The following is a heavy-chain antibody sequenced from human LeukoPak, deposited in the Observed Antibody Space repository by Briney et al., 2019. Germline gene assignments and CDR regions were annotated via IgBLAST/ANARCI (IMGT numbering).Heavy chain of an antibody. D-gene: IGHD2-2*01. Sequence: ASVKVSCKASGYTFTGYYMHWVRQAPGQGLEWMGRINPNSGGTNYAQKFQGRVTITADKSTSTAYMELSSLRSEDTAVYYCARDKRGIVVVPAAQWGQGTLVTVSS. J-gene: IGHJ4*02. V-gene: IGHV1-2*06. CDR1: GYTFTGYY. CDR3: ARDKRGIVVVPAAQ. CDR2: INPNSGGT.